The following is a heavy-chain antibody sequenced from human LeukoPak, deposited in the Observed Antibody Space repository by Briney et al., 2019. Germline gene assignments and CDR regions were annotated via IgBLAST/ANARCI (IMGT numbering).Heavy chain of an antibody. CDR3: ARDWGTTGTTGWFDP. CDR1: GGTFSSYA. J-gene: IGHJ5*02. V-gene: IGHV1-69*13. CDR2: IIPIFGTA. D-gene: IGHD1-1*01. Sequence: ASVKVSCKASGGTFSSYAISWARQAPGQGLEWMGGIIPIFGTANYAQKFQGRVTITADESTSTAYMELSSLRSEDTAVYYCARDWGTTGTTGWFDPWGQGTLVTVSS.